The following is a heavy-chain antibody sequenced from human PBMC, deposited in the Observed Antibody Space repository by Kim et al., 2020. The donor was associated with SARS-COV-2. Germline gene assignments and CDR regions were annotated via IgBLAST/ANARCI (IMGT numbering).Heavy chain of an antibody. V-gene: IGHV1-2*02. D-gene: IGHD3-10*01. CDR2: INPNSGGT. Sequence: ASVKVSCKASGYTFTGYYMHWVRQAPGQGLEWMGWINPNSGGTNYAQKFQGRVTMTRDTSISTAYMELSRLRSDDTAVYYCARAQGLRIAMVRGVQAYDYWGQGTLVTVSS. CDR1: GYTFTGYY. CDR3: ARAQGLRIAMVRGVQAYDY. J-gene: IGHJ4*02.